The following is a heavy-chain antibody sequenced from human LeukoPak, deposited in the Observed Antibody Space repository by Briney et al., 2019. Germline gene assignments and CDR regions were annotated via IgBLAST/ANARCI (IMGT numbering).Heavy chain of an antibody. CDR1: GFTFSSYA. CDR2: ISGSGGST. CDR3: AKDLVESSSWPRIYYYYGMDV. D-gene: IGHD1-26*01. Sequence: GGSLRLSCAASGFTFSSYAMSWVRQAPGKGLEWVSAISGSGGSTYYADSVKGRFTISRDNSKNTLYLQMNSLRAEDTAVYYCAKDLVESSSWPRIYYYYGMDVWGQGTTVTVSS. J-gene: IGHJ6*02. V-gene: IGHV3-23*01.